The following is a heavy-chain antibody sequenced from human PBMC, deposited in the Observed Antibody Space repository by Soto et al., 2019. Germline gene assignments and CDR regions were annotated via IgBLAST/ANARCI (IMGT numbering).Heavy chain of an antibody. CDR1: GFTFSSYA. V-gene: IGHV3-23*01. CDR3: AKQVYCTNGVCYNPYGMDV. D-gene: IGHD2-8*01. Sequence: EVQLLESGGGLVQPGGSLRLSCAASGFTFSSYAMSWVRQASGKGLEWVSAISGSGGSTYYADSVKGRFTISRDNSKNTLYLQTNSLRAEDTAVYYCAKQVYCTNGVCYNPYGMDVWGQGTTVSVSS. J-gene: IGHJ6*02. CDR2: ISGSGGST.